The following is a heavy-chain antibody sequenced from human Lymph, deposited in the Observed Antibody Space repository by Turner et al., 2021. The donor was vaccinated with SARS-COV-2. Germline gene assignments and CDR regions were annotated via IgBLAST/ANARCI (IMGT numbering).Heavy chain of an antibody. CDR1: GYTLTELS. J-gene: IGHJ6*02. D-gene: IGHD2-15*01. CDR3: ATVLCSGGSCYYYGMDV. V-gene: IGHV1-24*01. CDR2: FDPEDGET. Sequence: QVQLVQSGAAVKKPGASMQVSCKVSGYTLTELSMHWVRQAPGKGLEWVGGFDPEDGETIYAQNLQGRVTVTEDTSTDTVYMELSSLRSEDTAVYYCATVLCSGGSCYYYGMDVWGQGTTVTVSS.